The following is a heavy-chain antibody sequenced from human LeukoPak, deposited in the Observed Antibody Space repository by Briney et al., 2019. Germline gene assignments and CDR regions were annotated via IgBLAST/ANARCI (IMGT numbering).Heavy chain of an antibody. CDR2: IYYSGST. V-gene: IGHV4-39*01. CDR3: ARGLN. Sequence: PSETLSLTCAVSGESISGSSYYWGWLRQPPGKGLEWIGSIYYSGSTYYSPSLKSRVTISVDTSKNQFALKLSSVTAADTAVYYCARGLNWGQGTLVTVSS. D-gene: IGHD3-22*01. J-gene: IGHJ4*02. CDR1: GESISGSSYY.